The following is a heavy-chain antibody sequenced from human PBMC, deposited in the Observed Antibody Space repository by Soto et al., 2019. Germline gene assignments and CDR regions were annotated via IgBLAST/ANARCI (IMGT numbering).Heavy chain of an antibody. V-gene: IGHV5-51*01. Sequence: GESLKISCKGSGYSFTSYWIAWVRQMPGKGLEWIAIINPGDSDTRYSPSFQGQVTMSADKSINTAYLQWSSLKASDTAMYYCARPDSTGWYDHWGQGTLVTVS. J-gene: IGHJ5*02. CDR1: GYSFTSYW. D-gene: IGHD6-19*01. CDR3: ARPDSTGWYDH. CDR2: INPGDSDT.